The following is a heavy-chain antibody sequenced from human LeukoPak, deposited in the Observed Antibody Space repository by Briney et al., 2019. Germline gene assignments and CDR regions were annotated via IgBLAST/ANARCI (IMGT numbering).Heavy chain of an antibody. CDR3: AKDTPCSGGSCYPHY. V-gene: IGHV3-23*01. J-gene: IGHJ4*02. D-gene: IGHD2-15*01. Sequence: GGSLRLSCAASGFTFGTYAMSWVCQAPGKGLEWVSAISGSGGSTFYADSVKGRFTISRDSSKNTLYLQMNSRRAEDTAVYYCAKDTPCSGGSCYPHYWGQGTLVTVSS. CDR1: GFTFGTYA. CDR2: ISGSGGST.